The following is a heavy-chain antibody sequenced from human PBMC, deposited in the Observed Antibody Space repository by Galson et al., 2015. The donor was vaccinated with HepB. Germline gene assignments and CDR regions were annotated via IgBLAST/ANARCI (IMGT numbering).Heavy chain of an antibody. CDR2: IYYSGST. Sequence: ETLSLTCTVSGDSISSSMYYWGWIRQPPGKGLEWIGSIYYSGSTYYNPSLKSRVTLSVDTSRNQFSLNLRSVTAADTAMYCCARDRGYYDDSGHFTGWGQGTLVIVSS. CDR1: GDSISSSMYY. V-gene: IGHV4-39*07. CDR3: ARDRGYYDDSGHFTG. J-gene: IGHJ4*02. D-gene: IGHD3-22*01.